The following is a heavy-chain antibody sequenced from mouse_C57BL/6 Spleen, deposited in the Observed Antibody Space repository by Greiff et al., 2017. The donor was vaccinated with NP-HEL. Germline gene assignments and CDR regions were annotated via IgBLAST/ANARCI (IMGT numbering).Heavy chain of an antibody. CDR2: VYPGSGSI. V-gene: IGHV1-62-2*01. CDR1: GYTFTEYT. Sequence: VQLQQSGAELVKPGASVKLSCKASGYTFTEYTIHWVKQRPGQGLEWIGWVYPGSGSIKYNEKFKDKATLTADKSSSTVYMRLSRLTTDNSAVYFCARHGDDCGGGFDYWGQGTTLTVSS. J-gene: IGHJ2*01. D-gene: IGHD2-4*01. CDR3: ARHGDDCGGGFDY.